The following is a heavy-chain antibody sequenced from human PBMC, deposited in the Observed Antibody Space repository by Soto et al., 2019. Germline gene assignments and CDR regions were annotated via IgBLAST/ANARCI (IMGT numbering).Heavy chain of an antibody. V-gene: IGHV3-30-3*01. CDR2: ISYDGSNK. J-gene: IGHJ4*02. D-gene: IGHD6-13*01. CDR1: GFTFSSYA. Sequence: QVQLVESGGGVVQPGRSLRLSCAASGFTFSSYAMHWVRQAPGKGLEWVAVISYDGSNKYYADSVKGRFTISRDNSKNTLYLQMNSLRAEDTAVYYCARDDSSRWSFDYWGQGTLVTVSS. CDR3: ARDDSSRWSFDY.